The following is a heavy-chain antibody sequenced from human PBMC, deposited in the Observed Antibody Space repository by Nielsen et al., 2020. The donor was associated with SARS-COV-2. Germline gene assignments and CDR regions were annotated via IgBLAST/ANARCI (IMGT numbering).Heavy chain of an antibody. V-gene: IGHV3-74*01. D-gene: IGHD5-24*01. Sequence: GESLKISCAASGFSFGTYGMHWVRQGPGKGLVWVSRINRDGSVTNYADSVKGRFTISRDNGGNTLYLQVNSLRAEDTAVYYCVREGDGYHSYYYGLDVWGRGTTVTVSS. CDR1: GFSFGTYG. CDR2: INRDGSVT. CDR3: VREGDGYHSYYYGLDV. J-gene: IGHJ6*02.